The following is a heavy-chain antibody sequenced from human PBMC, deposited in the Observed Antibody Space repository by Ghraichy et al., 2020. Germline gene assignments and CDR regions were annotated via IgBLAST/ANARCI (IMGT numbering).Heavy chain of an antibody. CDR3: ARAILAAGRGEFDY. Sequence: SETLSLTCTVSGGSISSGDYYWSWLRQPPGKGLEWIGFIYYSGSTYYNPSLKSRVTISVDTSKNQFSLKLTSVTAADTAVDYCARAILAAGRGEFDYWGQGTLVTVSS. D-gene: IGHD6-13*01. CDR1: GGSISSGDYY. V-gene: IGHV4-30-4*01. J-gene: IGHJ4*02. CDR2: IYYSGST.